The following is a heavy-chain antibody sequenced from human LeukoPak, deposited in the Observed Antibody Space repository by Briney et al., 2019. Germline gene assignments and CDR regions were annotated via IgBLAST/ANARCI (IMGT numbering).Heavy chain of an antibody. CDR2: ISSSGSTI. CDR3: AKWLSALYYFDY. J-gene: IGHJ4*02. D-gene: IGHD3-22*01. V-gene: IGHV3-48*03. Sequence: GGSLRLSCAASGFTFSSYAMSWVRQAPGKGLEWVSYISSSGSTIYYADSVKGRFTISRDNAKNSLYLQMNSLRAEDTAVYYCAKWLSALYYFDYWGQGTLVTVSS. CDR1: GFTFSSYA.